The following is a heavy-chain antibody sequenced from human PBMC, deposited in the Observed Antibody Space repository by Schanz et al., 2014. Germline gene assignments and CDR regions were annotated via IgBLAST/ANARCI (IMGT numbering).Heavy chain of an antibody. V-gene: IGHV3-48*01. CDR3: VKGGTITLDS. D-gene: IGHD3-3*01. CDR1: GFTFSSYA. Sequence: DVHLMESGGGLVQPGGSLRLSCAGSGFTFSSYAMNWVRQAPGKGLEWLSYISRDGTTSYYADSVKGRFTISRDNSKNPLYLQTNSLSGDNTAIYYCVKGGTITLDSWGQGTLVTVSS. CDR2: ISRDGTTS. J-gene: IGHJ4*02.